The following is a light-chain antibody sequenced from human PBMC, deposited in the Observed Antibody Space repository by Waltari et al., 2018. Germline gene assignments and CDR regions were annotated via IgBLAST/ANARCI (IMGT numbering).Light chain of an antibody. CDR2: GTS. V-gene: IGKV3-20*01. CDR3: QQYDSSPRT. J-gene: IGKJ1*01. CDR1: QSLRSNF. Sequence: EIVLTQSPGTLYLSPGERATLSCRASQSLRSNFLAWYQHKAGQAPRLLIYGTSTRATGIPDRFSGSGSGTDFTRAIRRLEPEDFAVYYCQQYDSSPRTFGLGTKVEVK.